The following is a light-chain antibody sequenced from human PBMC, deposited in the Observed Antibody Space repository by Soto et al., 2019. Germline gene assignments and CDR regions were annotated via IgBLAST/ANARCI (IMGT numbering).Light chain of an antibody. CDR1: SSDVGDHNY. CDR3: SSYTTSSTVI. V-gene: IGLV2-14*03. CDR2: AVS. Sequence: QSALTQPASVSGSPGQSITISCTGTSSDVGDHNYVSWYQQQPGKAPKLMIYAVSNRPSGVSNRFSGSKSGNTASLTISGLQAEDEADYYCSSYTTSSTVIFCGGTKLTVL. J-gene: IGLJ2*01.